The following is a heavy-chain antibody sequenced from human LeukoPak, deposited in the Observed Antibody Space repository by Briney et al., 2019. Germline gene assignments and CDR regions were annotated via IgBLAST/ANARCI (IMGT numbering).Heavy chain of an antibody. J-gene: IGHJ4*02. V-gene: IGHV1-18*01. Sequence: ASVTVSFKASVYTFTNYGISWVRQAPGQGLEWMGWISAYNGNTNYGQKLQGRVTMTTDTSTNTAYMELRSLRSGDTAVYYCARDYRVYDSSGKAFDYWGQGTLVTVSS. CDR2: ISAYNGNT. CDR3: ARDYRVYDSSGKAFDY. D-gene: IGHD3-22*01. CDR1: VYTFTNYG.